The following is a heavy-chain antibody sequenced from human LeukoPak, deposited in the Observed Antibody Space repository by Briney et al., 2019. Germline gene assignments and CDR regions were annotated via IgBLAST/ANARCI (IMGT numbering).Heavy chain of an antibody. CDR3: AKDSFSYNGVFDALDV. V-gene: IGHV3-23*01. CDR2: TAPA. D-gene: IGHD2-8*01. J-gene: IGHJ3*01. CDR1: GFTFSDYA. Sequence: GGSLRLSCAASGFTFSDYAMTWVRQAPGKGLEWVSSTAPAHYADSVKGRFTISRDDSKNTLFLQMNSLRAEDTAIYYCAKDSFSYNGVFDALDVWGHGTMVTVSS.